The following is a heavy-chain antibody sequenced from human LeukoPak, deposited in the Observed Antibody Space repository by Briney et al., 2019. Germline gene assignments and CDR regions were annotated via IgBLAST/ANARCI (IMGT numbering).Heavy chain of an antibody. D-gene: IGHD3-9*01. CDR3: ARALNDALDI. CDR2: IYSGGST. J-gene: IGHJ3*02. CDR1: GFTVSSNY. V-gene: IGHV3-53*01. Sequence: PGGSLRLSCAASGFTVSSNYMSWVRQAPGKGLEWVSVIYSGGSTYYADSVKGRFTISRDNAKNLLFLQMNSLRAEDTAVYYCARALNDALDIWGRGTTVTVSS.